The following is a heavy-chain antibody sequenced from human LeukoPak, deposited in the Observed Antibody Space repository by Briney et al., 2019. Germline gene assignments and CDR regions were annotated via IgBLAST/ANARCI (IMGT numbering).Heavy chain of an antibody. CDR3: AKGLASDVWPGHEH. V-gene: IGHV3-23*01. D-gene: IGHD2-21*01. CDR1: GLTFSSFS. J-gene: IGHJ1*01. Sequence: GGSLRLSCQVSGLTFSSFSMSWVGQAPGKGVEWVSVIGASTTNTPYADAVKGPFTISRTSFKSTLYVQMHSLRAEDTAVYYCAKGLASDVWPGHEHWGHGALVSVSS. CDR2: IGASTTNT.